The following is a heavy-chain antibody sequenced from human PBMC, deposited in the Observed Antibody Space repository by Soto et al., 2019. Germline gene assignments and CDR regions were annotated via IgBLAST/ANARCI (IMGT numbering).Heavy chain of an antibody. CDR1: GFTFSSYG. V-gene: IGHV3-33*01. J-gene: IGHJ4*02. Sequence: QLQLVESGRGVVQPGRSLRLSCAASGFTFSSYGMHWVRQAPGKGLEWVAVIWYDGSKKYYADSVKGRFTISRDNSKNTLYLQMNSLRAEDTAVYYCARAGYCSGGSCYSVPVFDYWGQGTLVTVSS. CDR3: ARAGYCSGGSCYSVPVFDY. CDR2: IWYDGSKK. D-gene: IGHD2-15*01.